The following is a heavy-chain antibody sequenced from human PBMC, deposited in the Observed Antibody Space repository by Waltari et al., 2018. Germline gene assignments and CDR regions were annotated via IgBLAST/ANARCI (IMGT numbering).Heavy chain of an antibody. Sequence: QVQLVQSGAEVKKPGASVKVSCKASGYTFTSYAMHWVRQAPGQRLEWMGWINAGNGNTKYAQEFQGRGTITRDTSASTAYMELSSLRSEDMAVYYCARDAGVEAVAGTGRYYYYYMDVWGKGTTVTVSS. CDR3: ARDAGVEAVAGTGRYYYYYMDV. CDR1: GYTFTSYA. V-gene: IGHV1-3*03. J-gene: IGHJ6*03. D-gene: IGHD6-19*01. CDR2: INAGNGNT.